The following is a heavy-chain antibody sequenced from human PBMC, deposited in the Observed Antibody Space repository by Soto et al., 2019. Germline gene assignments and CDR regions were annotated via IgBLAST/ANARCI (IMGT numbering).Heavy chain of an antibody. CDR3: ARDFTYYYYSGMDV. CDR1: GFTFSSYS. J-gene: IGHJ6*02. V-gene: IGHV3-21*01. CDR2: ISSSSSYI. Sequence: EVQLVESGGGLVKPGGSLRLSCAASGFTFSSYSMNWVRQAPGKGLEWVSSISSSSSYIYYADSVKGRFTISRDNAKNSLSLKMISLRAEDTAVYYCARDFTYYYYSGMDVWGQGTTVTVAS. D-gene: IGHD3-16*01.